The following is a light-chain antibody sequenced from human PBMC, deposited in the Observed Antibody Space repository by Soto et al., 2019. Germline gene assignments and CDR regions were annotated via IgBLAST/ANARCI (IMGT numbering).Light chain of an antibody. J-gene: IGLJ1*01. V-gene: IGLV1-47*01. Sequence: QSVLTQPPSASGTPGQRVTISCSGSSSNIGSNYVYWYQQLPGTAPKLIIYRNNQRPSGVPDRFSGSKSGTSASLAISGLRSEDEADYYCAAWDDSLSGLYVFGTGTKVTVL. CDR1: SSNIGSNY. CDR3: AAWDDSLSGLYV. CDR2: RNN.